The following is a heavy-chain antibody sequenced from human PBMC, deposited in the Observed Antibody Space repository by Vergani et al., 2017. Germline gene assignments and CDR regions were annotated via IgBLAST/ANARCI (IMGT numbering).Heavy chain of an antibody. D-gene: IGHD3-22*01. CDR1: GYSFTSYW. V-gene: IGHV5-51*01. J-gene: IGHJ4*02. CDR2: IYPGDSDT. Sequence: EVQLVQSGAEVKKPRESLKISCKGSGYSFTSYWIGWVRQMPGKGLEWMGIIYPGDSDTRYSPSFQGQVTISADKSISTAYLQWSSLKASDTAMYYCARRSGYYYDSSGLTDFDYWGQGTLVTVSS. CDR3: ARRSGYYYDSSGLTDFDY.